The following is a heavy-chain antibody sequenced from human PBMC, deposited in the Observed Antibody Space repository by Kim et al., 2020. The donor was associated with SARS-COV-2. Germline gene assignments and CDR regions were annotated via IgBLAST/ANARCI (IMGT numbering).Heavy chain of an antibody. Sequence: GGSLRLSCAASGFTFDDYAMHWVRQAPGKGLEWVSGISWNSGSIGYADSVKGRFTISRDNAKNSLYLQMNSLRSEDTALYFCAKDGDGGLSFYYYGMDV. D-gene: IGHD3-10*01. CDR1: GFTFDDYA. CDR3: AKDGDGGLSFYYYGMDV. CDR2: ISWNSGSI. V-gene: IGHV3-9*01. J-gene: IGHJ6*01.